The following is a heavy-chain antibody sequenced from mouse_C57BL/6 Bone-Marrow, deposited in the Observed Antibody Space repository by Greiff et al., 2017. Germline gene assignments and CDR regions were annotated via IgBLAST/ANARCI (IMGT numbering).Heavy chain of an antibody. V-gene: IGHV1-81*01. D-gene: IGHD2-3*01. CDR3: AREAGWLLPFDY. CDR1: GYTFTSYG. Sequence: QVHVKQSGAELARPGASVKLSCKASGYTFTSYGIRWVKQRTGQGLEWIGEIYPRSGNTYYNEKFKGKATLTADKSSSTAYMELRSLTSEDSAVYFCAREAGWLLPFDYWGQGTTLTVSS. CDR2: IYPRSGNT. J-gene: IGHJ2*01.